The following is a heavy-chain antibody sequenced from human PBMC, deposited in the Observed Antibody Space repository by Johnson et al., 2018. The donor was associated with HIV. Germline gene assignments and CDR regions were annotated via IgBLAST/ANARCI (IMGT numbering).Heavy chain of an antibody. Sequence: VQLVESGGGLVQPGRSLRLSCVASGFTFDDYAMHWVRQAPGKGLQWVSGISWDSGRIGYTDSVKDRFTISRDNAKNSLYLQMNSLRAEDTAMYYCAKERGTDTRWYAREAFDIWGQGTMVTVSS. CDR2: ISWDSGRI. V-gene: IGHV3-9*01. D-gene: IGHD6-13*01. CDR1: GFTFDDYA. CDR3: AKERGTDTRWYAREAFDI. J-gene: IGHJ3*02.